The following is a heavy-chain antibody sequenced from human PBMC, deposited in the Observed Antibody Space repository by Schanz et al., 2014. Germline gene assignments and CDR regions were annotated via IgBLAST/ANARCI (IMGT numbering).Heavy chain of an antibody. V-gene: IGHV1-69*04. CDR2: IIPSLGLA. D-gene: IGHD5-12*01. Sequence: QVHLVQSGAEVKKPGSSVKVSCKASGGTFSSFGINWVRQAPGQGLEWMGRIIPSLGLAKYEQKFQDKVTITADTSTTTAYMELSGLRSDDTAVYYCARAFGGYDPAGALDYWGQGTLVTVSS. CDR3: ARAFGGYDPAGALDY. CDR1: GGTFSSFG. J-gene: IGHJ4*02.